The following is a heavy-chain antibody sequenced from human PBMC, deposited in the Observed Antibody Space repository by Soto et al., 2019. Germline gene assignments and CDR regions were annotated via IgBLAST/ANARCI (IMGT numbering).Heavy chain of an antibody. CDR2: INPNSGGT. CDR3: AREGVSGYCSSTSCHGSNWFDP. J-gene: IGHJ5*02. V-gene: IGHV1-2*04. CDR1: GYTFSGYC. D-gene: IGHD2-2*03. Sequence: ASVKVSCKAAGYTFSGYCMHWGRQAPGQGLEWMGWINPNSGGTNYAQKFQGWVTMTRDTSISTAYMELSGLRSDDTAVYYCAREGVSGYCSSTSCHGSNWFDPWGQGTLVTVSS.